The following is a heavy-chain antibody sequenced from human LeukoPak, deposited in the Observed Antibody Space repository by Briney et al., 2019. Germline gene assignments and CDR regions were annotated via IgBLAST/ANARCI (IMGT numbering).Heavy chain of an antibody. Sequence: ASVKVSCKASGGTFSSYAISWVRQAPGQGLEWMGGIIPIFGTADYAQKFQGRVTITADKSTSTAYMELSSLRSEDTAVYYCARDLDSRYSSGWGAFDYWGQGTLVTVSS. J-gene: IGHJ4*02. D-gene: IGHD6-19*01. CDR3: ARDLDSRYSSGWGAFDY. V-gene: IGHV1-69*06. CDR2: IIPIFGTA. CDR1: GGTFSSYA.